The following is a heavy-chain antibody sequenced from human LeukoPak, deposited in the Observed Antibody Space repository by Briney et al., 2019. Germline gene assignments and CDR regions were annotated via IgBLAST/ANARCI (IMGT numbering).Heavy chain of an antibody. J-gene: IGHJ4*02. V-gene: IGHV4-59*01. CDR3: ARSSAHSYGDFHY. CDR1: GVSITTNY. CDR2: THHSGAT. Sequence: SETLSFTCSVSGVSITTNYWSWIRQPPGKGLEWLGYTHHSGATSYNPSLKSRGTMSLDTSNNQFSLKVTSVTAADTAVYYCARSSAHSYGDFHYWGQGNLVTVSS. D-gene: IGHD5-18*01.